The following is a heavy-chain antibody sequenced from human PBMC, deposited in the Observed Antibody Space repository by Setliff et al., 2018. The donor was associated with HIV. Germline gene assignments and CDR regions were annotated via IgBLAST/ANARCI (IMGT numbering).Heavy chain of an antibody. Sequence: SETLSLTCAVSGGYISSNWWSWVRQAPGKGLEWIGEIYHIGSTNYNPSLKSRVTISVDKSKNQFSLKLSSVSAADTAVYYCARAGGSPWSSRYMDVWGRGTTVTVSS. CDR1: GGYISSNW. J-gene: IGHJ6*03. D-gene: IGHD2-15*01. V-gene: IGHV4-4*02. CDR2: IYHIGST. CDR3: ARAGGSPWSSRYMDV.